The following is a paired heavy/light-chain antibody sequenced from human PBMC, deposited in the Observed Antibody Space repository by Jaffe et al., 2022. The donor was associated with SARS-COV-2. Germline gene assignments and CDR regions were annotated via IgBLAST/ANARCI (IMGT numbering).Heavy chain of an antibody. CDR1: GFNFGTYA. V-gene: IGHV3-30*04. D-gene: IGHD6-19*01. J-gene: IGHJ4*02. Sequence: QVHLVESGGGVVQPGESLRLSCAASGFNFGTYAMHWVRQAPGKGLEWVAVLSYDGSGEYYADSVRGRFTISRDNSKNKLDLQLSSLSVEDTAQYFCAREGDYRNGCLDYWGLGTLVTVSS. CDR2: LSYDGSGE. CDR3: AREGDYRNGCLDY.
Light chain of an antibody. V-gene: IGKV1-5*03. CDR1: QSVGNW. J-gene: IGKJ1*01. CDR2: KAS. Sequence: DIQMTQSPSTLSASVGDRITITCRASQSVGNWLAWYQQRPGKAPRLLISKASTLESGVPSRFSGSGSGSEFTLTISSLQPDDFATYYCQQYNTLWTFGQGTKVEIK. CDR3: QQYNTLWT.